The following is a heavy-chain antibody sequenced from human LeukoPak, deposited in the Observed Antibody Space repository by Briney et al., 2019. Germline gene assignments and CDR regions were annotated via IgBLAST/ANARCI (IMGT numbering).Heavy chain of an antibody. J-gene: IGHJ4*02. CDR1: AYIFTSYY. Sequence: ASVKVSCKASAYIFTSYYLHWVRQAPGQGLEWMGIIDPSGGSTNYAQKFQGRVTMTRDTSTSTVYMELSSLRSEDTAIYYCARGTTVTTPTFHYWGQGTLVTASS. CDR2: IDPSGGST. CDR3: ARGTTVTTPTFHY. V-gene: IGHV1-46*01. D-gene: IGHD4-17*01.